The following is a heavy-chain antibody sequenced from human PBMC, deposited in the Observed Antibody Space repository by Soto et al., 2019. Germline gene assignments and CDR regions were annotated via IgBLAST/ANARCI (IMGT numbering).Heavy chain of an antibody. Sequence: SVKVCCKVSGGTFSSYAISWVRQAPGQGHKWMGGIIPIFGTANYAQKFQGRVTITADESTSTAYMELSSLRSEDAAVYYCVGPYYDMLTGYYTEDSSDIWDLASMATLS. J-gene: IGHJ3*02. CDR1: GGTFSSYA. CDR3: VGPYYDMLTGYYTEDSSDI. D-gene: IGHD3-9*01. CDR2: IIPIFGTA. V-gene: IGHV1-69*13.